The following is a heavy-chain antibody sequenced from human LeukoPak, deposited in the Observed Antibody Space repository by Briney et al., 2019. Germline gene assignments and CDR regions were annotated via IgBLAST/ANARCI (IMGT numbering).Heavy chain of an antibody. J-gene: IGHJ3*02. V-gene: IGHV4-38-2*02. CDR3: ARIPTNAVPSAHNGFDI. CDR2: IYYSGST. D-gene: IGHD6-19*01. CDR1: GYSISSGYY. Sequence: SETLSLTCTVSGYSISSGYYWGWIRQPPGKGLEWIANIYYSGSTYYNPSLKSRVTISVDTSKNQFSLRLNSVTAADTSIYYCARIPTNAVPSAHNGFDIWGQGTMLTVSS.